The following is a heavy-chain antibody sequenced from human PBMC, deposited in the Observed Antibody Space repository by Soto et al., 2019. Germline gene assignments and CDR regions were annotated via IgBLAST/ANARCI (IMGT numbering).Heavy chain of an antibody. CDR2: INHSGST. CDR3: ATKTPLLYYYGMDV. CDR1: GGSFSGYY. V-gene: IGHV4-34*01. D-gene: IGHD3-10*01. Sequence: SETLSLTCAVYGGSFSGYYWSWIRQPPGKGLEWIGEINHSGSTNYNPSLKSRVTISVDTSKNQFSLKLSSVTAADTAVYYCATKTPLLYYYGMDVWGQVKTVT. J-gene: IGHJ6*02.